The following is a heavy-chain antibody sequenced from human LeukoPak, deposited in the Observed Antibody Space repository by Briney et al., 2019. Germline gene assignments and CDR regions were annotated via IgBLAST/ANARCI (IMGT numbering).Heavy chain of an antibody. CDR3: ARDRSSSPYGY. CDR1: GYTFSSYW. CDR2: INSDGSST. Sequence: GASVKVSCKASGYTFSSYWMHWVRQAPGKGLVWVSRINSDGSSTSYADSVKGRFTISRDNAKNTLYLQMNSLRAEDTAVYYCARDRSSSPYGYWGQGTLVTVSS. V-gene: IGHV3-74*01. J-gene: IGHJ4*02. D-gene: IGHD6-13*01.